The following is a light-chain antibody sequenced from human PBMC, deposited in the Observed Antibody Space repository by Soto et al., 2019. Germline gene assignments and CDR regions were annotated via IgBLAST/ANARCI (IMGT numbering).Light chain of an antibody. CDR3: QQFNSYPIT. V-gene: IGKV1-13*02. CDR1: QDIRGA. J-gene: IGKJ5*01. CDR2: DVS. Sequence: AIQLTQSPSSLSASVGDRVTITCRASQDIRGALAWYQQKPGKAPKMLIYDVSTLESGVPSRFSGSSSGTDFTLTISSLRPEDFATYYCQQFNSYPITFGQGTRLEIK.